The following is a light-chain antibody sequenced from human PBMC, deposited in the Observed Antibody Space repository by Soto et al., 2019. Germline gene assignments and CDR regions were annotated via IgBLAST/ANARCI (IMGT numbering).Light chain of an antibody. J-gene: IGLJ3*02. CDR2: DTS. Sequence: QAVVSQEPSLTVSPGGTVTLTCGCSTGAVTSAHFHYWYQQKPGQTPRTMNYDTSNKHSWTPARFSGSLVGCKAALTLSGAQSEDEAEYYCLFSYGDTRVFGGGTKVTVL. CDR1: TGAVTSAHF. CDR3: LFSYGDTRV. V-gene: IGLV7-46*01.